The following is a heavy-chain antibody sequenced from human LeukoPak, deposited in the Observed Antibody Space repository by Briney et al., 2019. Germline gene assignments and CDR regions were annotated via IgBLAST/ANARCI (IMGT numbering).Heavy chain of an antibody. CDR1: GFTFSSYA. CDR2: ISGSGGST. J-gene: IGHJ4*02. V-gene: IGHV3-23*01. Sequence: GGSLRLSCAASGFTFSSYAMSWVRQAPGKGLEWVSAISGSGGSTYYADSVKGRFTISRDNSKNTLYLQVNSLRAEDTAVYYCAKESRITMIVVVTEFDYWGQGTLVTVSS. CDR3: AKESRITMIVVVTEFDY. D-gene: IGHD3-22*01.